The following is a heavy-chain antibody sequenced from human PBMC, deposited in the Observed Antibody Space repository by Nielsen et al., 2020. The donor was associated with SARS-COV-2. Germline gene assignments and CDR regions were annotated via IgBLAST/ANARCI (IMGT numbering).Heavy chain of an antibody. CDR2: ISSSSSYT. V-gene: IGHV3-11*05. CDR3: ARAASANYYYYYGMDV. J-gene: IGHJ6*02. CDR1: GFTFNDYY. Sequence: GSLKISCAASGFTFNDYYMSWIRQAPGKGLEWVSYISSSSSYTNYADSVKGRFTISRDNAKNSLYLQMNSLRAEDTAVYHCARAASANYYYYYGMDVWGQGTTVTVSS.